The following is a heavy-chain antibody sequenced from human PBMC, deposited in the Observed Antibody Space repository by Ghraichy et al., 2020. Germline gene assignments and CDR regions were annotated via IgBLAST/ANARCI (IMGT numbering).Heavy chain of an antibody. V-gene: IGHV4-4*02. J-gene: IGHJ5*02. CDR2: VYYNGST. Sequence: SETLTLTCAVSGGSIRSYHWWSWVRQPPGKGLEWIGEVYYNGSTNCNPSLKSRVTMSVDMSKNQFSLRLTSVTAADTAVYYCTSEAFTFIENWFDPWGPGTLVTVSS. CDR3: TSEAFTFIENWFDP. CDR1: GGSIRSYHW. D-gene: IGHD3-22*01.